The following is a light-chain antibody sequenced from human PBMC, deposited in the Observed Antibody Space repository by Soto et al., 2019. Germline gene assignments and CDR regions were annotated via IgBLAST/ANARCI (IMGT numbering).Light chain of an antibody. CDR1: SSDVGGYNY. Sequence: QSALTQPASVSGSPGQSITISCTGTSSDVGGYNYVSWYQQHPGKAPKLMIYEVSNRPSGVSNRFSGSKSGNTASLTISGLQAEDEADYYCNSYAGTSYVFGTGTKVTV. CDR2: EVS. V-gene: IGLV2-14*01. CDR3: NSYAGTSYV. J-gene: IGLJ1*01.